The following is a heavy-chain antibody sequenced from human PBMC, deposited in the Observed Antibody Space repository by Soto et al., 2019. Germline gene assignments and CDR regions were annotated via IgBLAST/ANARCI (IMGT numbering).Heavy chain of an antibody. V-gene: IGHV3-23*01. CDR1: GFTLSNYA. Sequence: PGGSLRLSCAASGFTLSNYAMSWIRQAPGKGLEWVSLISANDVGAYYAESVKTRFTISTDQSTNTVYLQMDSLRADDTAIYYCAKAKNDYNWDNRPPFDYWGQGTLVTVSS. CDR3: AKAKNDYNWDNRPPFDY. CDR2: ISANDVGA. J-gene: IGHJ4*02. D-gene: IGHD1-20*01.